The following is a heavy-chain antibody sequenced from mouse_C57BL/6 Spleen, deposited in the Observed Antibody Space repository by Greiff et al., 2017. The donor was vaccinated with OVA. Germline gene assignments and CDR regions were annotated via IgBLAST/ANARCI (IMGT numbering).Heavy chain of an antibody. J-gene: IGHJ2*01. CDR2: IYPGSGNT. V-gene: IGHV1-66*01. D-gene: IGHD4-1*01. CDR1: GYSFTSYY. CDR3: ARGGNWDLDY. Sequence: VQLQQSGPELVKPGASVKISCKASGYSFTSYYIHWVKQRPGQGLEWIGWIYPGSGNTKYNEKFKGKATLTADTSSSTAYMQLCSLTSEDSAVYYCARGGNWDLDYWGQGTTLTVSS.